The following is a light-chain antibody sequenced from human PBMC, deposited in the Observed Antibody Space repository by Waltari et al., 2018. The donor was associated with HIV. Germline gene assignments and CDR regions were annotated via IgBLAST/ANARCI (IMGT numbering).Light chain of an antibody. CDR3: QSHDNKIFYV. CDR2: ANN. V-gene: IGLV6-57*01. CDR1: TGNIATSS. Sequence: FILTQPHSVSESPGQTVTISCTRSTGNIATSSFQWSQQRPGSSPTTVIYANNQRPSGVPDRFSGSIDSSSNSASLTISGLRTEDEADYYCQSHDNKIFYVFGGGTYVTVL. J-gene: IGLJ1*01.